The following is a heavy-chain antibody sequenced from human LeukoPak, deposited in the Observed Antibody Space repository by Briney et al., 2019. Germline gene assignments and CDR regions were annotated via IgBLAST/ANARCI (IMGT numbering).Heavy chain of an antibody. CDR3: ARAPVPAAMGRYYYYYMDV. D-gene: IGHD2-2*01. CDR1: GYTFTGYY. V-gene: IGHV1-2*06. J-gene: IGHJ6*03. Sequence: ASVKVSXKASGYTFTGYYMHWVRQAPGQGLEWMGRINPNSGGTNYAQKFQGRVTMTRDTSISTAYVELSRLRSDDTAVYYCARAPVPAAMGRYYYYYMDVWGKGTTVTVSS. CDR2: INPNSGGT.